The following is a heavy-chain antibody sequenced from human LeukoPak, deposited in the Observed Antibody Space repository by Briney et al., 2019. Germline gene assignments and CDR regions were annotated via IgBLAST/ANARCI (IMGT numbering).Heavy chain of an antibody. D-gene: IGHD1-26*01. V-gene: IGHV3-74*01. J-gene: IGHJ4*02. Sequence: GGSLRLSCAASGFTFSRYWMHWVRQAPGKGLLWVSRMNSDGTTTTYADSVKGRFTISRDNAKSMVYLQMNSLRAEDTAVYYCAQDVGGTIWGQGTLVPVSS. CDR3: AQDVGGTI. CDR2: MNSDGTTT. CDR1: GFTFSRYW.